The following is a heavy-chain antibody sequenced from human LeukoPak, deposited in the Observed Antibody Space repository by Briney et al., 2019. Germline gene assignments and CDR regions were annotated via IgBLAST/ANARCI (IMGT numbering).Heavy chain of an antibody. CDR2: ISTSGSTI. Sequence: GGSLRLSCAASGFTSSSYEMNWVRQAPGKGLDWVSYISTSGSTIYYADSVKGRFTISRDNAKNSLYLQMNSLRAEDTAVYYCAELGITMIGGVWGKGTTVTISS. D-gene: IGHD3-10*02. V-gene: IGHV3-48*03. J-gene: IGHJ6*04. CDR3: AELGITMIGGV. CDR1: GFTSSSYE.